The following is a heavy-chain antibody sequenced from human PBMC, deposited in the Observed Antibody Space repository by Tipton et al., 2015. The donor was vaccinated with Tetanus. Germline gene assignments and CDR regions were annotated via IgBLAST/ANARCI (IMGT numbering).Heavy chain of an antibody. D-gene: IGHD6-19*01. CDR2: IGVSSSPI. CDR3: AGEGQWLGSDAFDV. Sequence: SLRLSCAASGFTFSTYSMNWVRQALGKGLEWVSSIGVSSSPIYYADSVKGRFTISRDNAKNSLFLQMDGLRGDDTAVYYCAGEGQWLGSDAFDVWGRGTMVTVSS. J-gene: IGHJ3*01. V-gene: IGHV3-48*01. CDR1: GFTFSTYS.